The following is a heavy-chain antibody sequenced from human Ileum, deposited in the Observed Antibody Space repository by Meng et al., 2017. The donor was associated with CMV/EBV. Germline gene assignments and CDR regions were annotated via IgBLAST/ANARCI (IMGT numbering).Heavy chain of an antibody. V-gene: IGHV3-21*01. J-gene: IGHJ6*02. CDR2: ISSSSSYI. CDR3: ARDDVYDFWSERYYYYGMDV. D-gene: IGHD3-3*01. Sequence: GESLKISCAASGFSVSNNYINWVRQAPGKGLEWVSSISSSSSYIYYADSVKGRFTISRDNAKNSLYLQMNSLRAEDTAVYYCARDDVYDFWSERYYYYGMDVWGQGTTVTVSS. CDR1: GFSVSNNY.